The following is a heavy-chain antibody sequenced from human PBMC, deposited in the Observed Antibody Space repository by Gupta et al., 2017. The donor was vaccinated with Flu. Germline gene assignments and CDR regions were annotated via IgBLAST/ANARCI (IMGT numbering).Heavy chain of an antibody. D-gene: IGHD5-18*01. CDR3: VKEFMGTGGMHV. V-gene: IGHV1-2*02. J-gene: IGHJ6*02. CDR2: IKPNSGDS. Sequence: VRQAPGQGLEWMGWIKPNSGDSKNAQKFQGRVTMTRDTSSNTLYMELSSLRSDDTAVYHCVKEFMGTGGMHVWGQGTTVTVSS.